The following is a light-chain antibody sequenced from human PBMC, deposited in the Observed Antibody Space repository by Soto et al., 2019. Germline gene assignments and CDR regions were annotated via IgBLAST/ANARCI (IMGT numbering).Light chain of an antibody. CDR1: QTVSRY. V-gene: IGKV3-11*01. CDR2: DAS. CDR3: QQRSTWPLFT. Sequence: VLTQSPATLSLSPGERATLSCRASQTVSRYLAWYQHKPGQAPRLLIHDASSRATGVPARFNGSGSGTDSTLTISRLEPEDFAIYYCQQRSTWPLFTFGGGTKVEI. J-gene: IGKJ4*01.